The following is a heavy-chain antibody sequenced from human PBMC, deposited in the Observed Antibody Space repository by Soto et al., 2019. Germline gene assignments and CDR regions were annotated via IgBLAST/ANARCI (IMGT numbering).Heavy chain of an antibody. Sequence: PSETLSLTCTVSGGSITSYYWSWIRQPPGKGLEWIGYIYFSGSTNYNPSLKSRVTMSVDTSKNQFSLNLSSVTAADTAVYYCASRPLAAAGTWWFDPWGQGTLVTVSS. J-gene: IGHJ5*02. D-gene: IGHD6-13*01. CDR1: GGSITSYY. CDR2: IYFSGST. CDR3: ASRPLAAAGTWWFDP. V-gene: IGHV4-59*01.